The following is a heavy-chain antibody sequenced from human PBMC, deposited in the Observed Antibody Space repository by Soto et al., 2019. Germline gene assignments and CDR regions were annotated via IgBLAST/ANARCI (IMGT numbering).Heavy chain of an antibody. Sequence: EVHLVESGGGLVQPGGSLRLSCAASRFTFSRYEMNWVRQAPGKGLEWVASISSSGTSIYYADSVKGRFSISRDNDKNSVYLAMNSLRVDDTAVYYCARDRGYTSGSYGGAFDFWGQGTLVTVSS. CDR1: RFTFSRYE. CDR2: ISSSGTSI. CDR3: ARDRGYTSGSYGGAFDF. J-gene: IGHJ4*02. V-gene: IGHV3-48*03. D-gene: IGHD6-19*01.